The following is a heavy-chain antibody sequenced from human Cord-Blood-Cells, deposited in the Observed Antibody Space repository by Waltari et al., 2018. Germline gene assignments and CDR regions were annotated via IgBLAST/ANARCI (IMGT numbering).Heavy chain of an antibody. CDR3: TRHTVAGDY. CDR1: GFPFSGSA. V-gene: IGHV3-73*02. CDR2: IRSKANSYAT. D-gene: IGHD6-19*01. J-gene: IGHJ4*02. Sequence: EVQLVESGGGLVQPGGSLKLSCADSGFPFSGSAMHWVRQASGKGLEWVGRIRSKANSYATAYAASVKGRFTISRDDSKNTAYLQMNSLKTEDTAVYYCTRHTVAGDYWGQGTLVTVSS.